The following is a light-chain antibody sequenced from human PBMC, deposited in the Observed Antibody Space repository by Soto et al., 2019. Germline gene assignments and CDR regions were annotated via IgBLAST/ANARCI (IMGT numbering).Light chain of an antibody. J-gene: IGKJ5*01. CDR1: QSVIGNY. CDR2: GAS. Sequence: EIVLTQSPGTLSLSPGERATLSCRASQSVIGNYLAWYQQKPGQAPRLLFYGASTRAAGSPDRFSGSGSGTDFTLTISRLEPEDFAVYYCQQAATFGQGTRLEIK. CDR3: QQAAT. V-gene: IGKV3-20*01.